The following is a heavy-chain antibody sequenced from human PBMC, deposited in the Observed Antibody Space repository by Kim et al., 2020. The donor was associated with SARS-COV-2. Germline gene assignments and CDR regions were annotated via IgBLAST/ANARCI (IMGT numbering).Heavy chain of an antibody. CDR1: GGTFSSYA. D-gene: IGHD3-10*01. CDR2: IIPIFGTA. J-gene: IGHJ6*02. Sequence: SVKVSCKASGGTFSSYAISWVRQAPGQGLEWMGGIIPIFGTANYAQKFQGRVTITADESTSTAYMELSSLRSEDTAVYYCARVNDAGHSGSYFFPLPTNGYYYGMDVWGQGTTVTVSS. CDR3: ARVNDAGHSGSYFFPLPTNGYYYGMDV. V-gene: IGHV1-69*13.